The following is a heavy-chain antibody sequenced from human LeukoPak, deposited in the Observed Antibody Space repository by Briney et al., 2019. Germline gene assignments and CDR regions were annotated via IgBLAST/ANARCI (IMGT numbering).Heavy chain of an antibody. CDR3: ARDLEGIAAPRSPKNAFDI. CDR2: IIPIFGTA. D-gene: IGHD6-13*01. V-gene: IGHV1-69*13. J-gene: IGHJ3*02. CDR1: GGTFSSYA. Sequence: SVKVSCKASGGTFSSYAISWVRQAPGQGLEWMGGIIPIFGTANYAQKFQGRVTITADESTSTAYMELSSLRSEDTAVYYCARDLEGIAAPRSPKNAFDIWGQGTMVTVSS.